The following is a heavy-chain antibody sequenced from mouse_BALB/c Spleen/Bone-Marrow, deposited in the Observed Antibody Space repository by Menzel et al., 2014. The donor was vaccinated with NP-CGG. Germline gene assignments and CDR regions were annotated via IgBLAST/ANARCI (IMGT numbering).Heavy chain of an antibody. CDR2: IWAGGST. CDR1: GFSLTSYG. D-gene: IGHD2-10*01. J-gene: IGHJ2*01. CDR3: AIAYSGNYNYCFDY. V-gene: IGHV2-9*02. Sequence: QVQLQQSGPGLVAPSQSLSITCTVSGFSLTSYGVHWVRQPPGKGLEWLGIIWAGGSTNYNSALMSRLSISKDNSKNRVFVRMNSLQTDDTATYFCAIAYSGNYNYCFDYWGQGTPLTVSS.